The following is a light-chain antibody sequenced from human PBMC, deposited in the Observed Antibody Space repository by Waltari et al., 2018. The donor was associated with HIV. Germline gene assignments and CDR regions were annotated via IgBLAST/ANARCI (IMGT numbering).Light chain of an antibody. CDR2: EGS. CDR1: SSDVGTYNS. CDR3: CSYAGSRTYV. J-gene: IGLJ1*01. Sequence: QSALTQPASVSGSPGQSITISCTGTSSDVGTYNSFSWYQHHPGKAPKFIIYEGSKRPSGVSNRFSGSKSGNTASLTISGLQAEDEADYYCCSYAGSRTYVFGTGTMVTVL. V-gene: IGLV2-23*01.